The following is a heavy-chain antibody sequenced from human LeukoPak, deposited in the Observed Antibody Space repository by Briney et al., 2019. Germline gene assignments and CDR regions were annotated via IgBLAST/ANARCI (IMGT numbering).Heavy chain of an antibody. V-gene: IGHV3-9*01. J-gene: IGHJ4*02. CDR3: ARDPTLTGTFDY. D-gene: IGHD1-20*01. Sequence: PGRSLRLSCAASGFTFDDYAMHWVRQAPGKGLEWVSGISWNSGSIGYADSVKGRFTISRDNAKNSLYLQMNSLGAEDTAVYYCARDPTLTGTFDYWGQETLVTVSS. CDR2: ISWNSGSI. CDR1: GFTFDDYA.